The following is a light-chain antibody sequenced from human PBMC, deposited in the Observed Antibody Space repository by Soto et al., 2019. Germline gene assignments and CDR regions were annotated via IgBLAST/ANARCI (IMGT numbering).Light chain of an antibody. V-gene: IGKV3-20*01. Sequence: NVLTQAPGTLFLSPGEKATLSFTAIQSLSSSYLAWNQQHPGEAHRLLIYGATSSATCIPDRFSGSGSGTDFTLTISRLEPGDFAVYYCQQDGSSPWTFGQGTKV. CDR3: QQDGSSPWT. J-gene: IGKJ1*01. CDR2: GAT. CDR1: QSLSSSY.